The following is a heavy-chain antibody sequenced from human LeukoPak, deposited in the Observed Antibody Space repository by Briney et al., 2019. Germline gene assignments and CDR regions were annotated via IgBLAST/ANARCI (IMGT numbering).Heavy chain of an antibody. V-gene: IGHV4-59*08. Sequence: PSETLSLTCTVSGGSISSYYWSWIRQPPGKGLEWIGYIYYSGSTNYNPSLKSRVTISVDTSKNQFSLKLSSVTAADTAVYYCARLRAEWEPEGFDYWGQGTLVTVSS. CDR3: ARLRAEWEPEGFDY. J-gene: IGHJ4*02. CDR2: IYYSGST. CDR1: GGSISSYY. D-gene: IGHD1-26*01.